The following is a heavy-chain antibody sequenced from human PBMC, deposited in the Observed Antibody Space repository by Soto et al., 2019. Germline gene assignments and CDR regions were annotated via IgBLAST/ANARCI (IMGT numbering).Heavy chain of an antibody. V-gene: IGHV3-33*06. D-gene: IGHD3-10*01. J-gene: IGHJ4*02. CDR2: IWSDGSNK. CDR1: GFIFSNYA. Sequence: GGSLRLSCAASGFIFSNYAMHWVRQAPGKGLEWVAIIWSDGSNKYYADSVKGRFTISRDASKNTVFLQMDSLRAEDTAVYFCAKNMGSFASGASYFHYWGQGTLVTVSS. CDR3: AKNMGSFASGASYFHY.